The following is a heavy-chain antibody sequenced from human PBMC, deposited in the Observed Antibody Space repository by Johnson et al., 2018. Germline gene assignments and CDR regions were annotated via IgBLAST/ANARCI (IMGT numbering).Heavy chain of an antibody. CDR3: ARSLSGYYGYNYGLDV. V-gene: IGHV3-33*02. D-gene: IGHD3-3*01. Sequence: QVQLVQSGGGVVQPGRSLRLSCAASGFSFSGYGMHWVRQAPGKGLEWVAVIWYDGSKKYYADSAKGRFTISSDNSTNTLYLQMNSLRAEDTAVYYCARSLSGYYGYNYGLDVWGQGTTVTVSS. J-gene: IGHJ6*02. CDR2: IWYDGSKK. CDR1: GFSFSGYG.